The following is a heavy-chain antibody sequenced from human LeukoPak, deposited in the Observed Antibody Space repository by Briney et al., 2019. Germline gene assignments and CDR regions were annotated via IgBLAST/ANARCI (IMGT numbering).Heavy chain of an antibody. J-gene: IGHJ4*02. D-gene: IGHD5-24*01. CDR1: GYTFTSYD. CDR2: MNPNSGNT. V-gene: IGHV1-8*01. CDR3: ARAGRWQQLLGY. Sequence: GASVNVSRTSSGYTFTSYDINLVRQATGQGLERMGWMNPNSGNTGYSQKFQGRVTMTRNTSISTAYMELSSLRSEDTAVYYCARAGRWQQLLGYWGQGTLVTVSS.